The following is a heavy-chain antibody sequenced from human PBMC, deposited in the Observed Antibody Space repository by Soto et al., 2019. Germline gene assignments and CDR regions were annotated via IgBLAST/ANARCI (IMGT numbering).Heavy chain of an antibody. Sequence: QVQLQVSGPGLVKPSATLSLSCTVSTGSSDSFYWSWIRQPPRPGLEWIGYFFYTGSTNHNPSLKGRVTISLDMSSSQFSLSLTSVTAADTAMYYCARSRDGYNLNPIDQWGQGLLVTVSS. J-gene: IGHJ4*02. D-gene: IGHD5-12*01. V-gene: IGHV4-59*01. CDR3: ARSRDGYNLNPIDQ. CDR2: FFYTGST. CDR1: TGSSDSFY.